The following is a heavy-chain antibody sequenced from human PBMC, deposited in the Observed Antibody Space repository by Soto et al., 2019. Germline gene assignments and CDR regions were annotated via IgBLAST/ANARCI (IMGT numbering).Heavy chain of an antibody. J-gene: IGHJ4*02. CDR2: INPNSGGT. V-gene: IGHV1-2*04. CDR3: ASAIGGWLQLSD. CDR1: GYTFTGYY. D-gene: IGHD5-12*01. Sequence: QVQLVQSGAEVKKPGASVKVSCKASGYTFTGYYMHWVRQAPGQGLEWMGWINPNSGGTNYAQTLQGWVTMTRDTSTSTPSMELRRLRSDDTAVNYCASAIGGWLQLSDWGQGTLVTVSS.